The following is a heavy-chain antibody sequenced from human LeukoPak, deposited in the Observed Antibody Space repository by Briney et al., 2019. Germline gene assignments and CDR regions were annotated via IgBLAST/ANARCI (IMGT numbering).Heavy chain of an antibody. J-gene: IGHJ4*02. V-gene: IGHV2-5*01. CDR3: AHGYGDYDPYFDY. CDR2: IYWNDNK. D-gene: IGHD4-17*01. Sequence: SGPTLVKPTQTLTLTCTFSGFSLATSRVGVGWIRQPPGKALEWLALIYWNDNKRYSPSLRSSLTVTKDTSKTQVFLTMTKMDPVDTATYYCAHGYGDYDPYFDYWGQGTLVTVSS. CDR1: GFSLATSRVG.